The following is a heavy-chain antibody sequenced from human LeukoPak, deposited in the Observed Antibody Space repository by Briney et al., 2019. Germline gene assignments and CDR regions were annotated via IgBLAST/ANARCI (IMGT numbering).Heavy chain of an antibody. Sequence: ASAKVSCKVSGYTLTELSMHWVRQAPGKGLEWMGGFDPEDGETIYAQKFQGRVTMTEDTSTDTAYMELSSLRSEDTAVYYCATVPLGIVVVTGNAFDIWGQGTMVTVSS. CDR1: GYTLTELS. CDR3: ATVPLGIVVVTGNAFDI. J-gene: IGHJ3*02. D-gene: IGHD2-21*02. V-gene: IGHV1-24*01. CDR2: FDPEDGET.